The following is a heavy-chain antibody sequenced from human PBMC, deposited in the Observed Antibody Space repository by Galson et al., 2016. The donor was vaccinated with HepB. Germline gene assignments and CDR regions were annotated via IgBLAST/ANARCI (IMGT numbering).Heavy chain of an antibody. CDR3: AKELGLFRHPGVGYLDY. CDR1: GFTFTTYG. D-gene: IGHD3-16*01. Sequence: SLRLSCAASGFTFTTYGMHWVRRAPGKGLESVAIISFDGTNKYYADSVKGRFTISRDNSKNTLYLQMNSLRAEDTAVYYCAKELGLFRHPGVGYLDYWGQGTLVTVSS. CDR2: ISFDGTNK. V-gene: IGHV3-30*18. J-gene: IGHJ4*02.